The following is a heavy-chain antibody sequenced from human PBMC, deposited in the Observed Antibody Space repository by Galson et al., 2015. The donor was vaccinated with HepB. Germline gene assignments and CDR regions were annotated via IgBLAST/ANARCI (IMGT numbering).Heavy chain of an antibody. CDR2: ISSSSSTI. V-gene: IGHV3-48*02. Sequence: SLRLSCAASGFTFSSYSMNWVRQAPGKGLEWVSYISSSSSTIYYADSVKGRFTISRDNAKNSLYLQMNSLRDEDTAVSYCARVRYYGSGSYLAFDYWGQGTLVTVSS. D-gene: IGHD3-10*01. CDR1: GFTFSSYS. J-gene: IGHJ4*02. CDR3: ARVRYYGSGSYLAFDY.